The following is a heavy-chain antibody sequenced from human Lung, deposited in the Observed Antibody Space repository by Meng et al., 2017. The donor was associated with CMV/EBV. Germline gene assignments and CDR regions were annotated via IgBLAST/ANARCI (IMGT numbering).Heavy chain of an antibody. D-gene: IGHD2-8*01. Sequence: GESXKISXAASGFTFSSYAMHWVRQAPGKGLEWLAVISYDGSDKYYTDSVKGRFTISRDSSKNTLLLQMNSLRAEDTAVYYCARRNFYCTNGVCYRDYWGQGTXVTVSS. J-gene: IGHJ4*02. CDR3: ARRNFYCTNGVCYRDY. V-gene: IGHV3-30*04. CDR2: ISYDGSDK. CDR1: GFTFSSYA.